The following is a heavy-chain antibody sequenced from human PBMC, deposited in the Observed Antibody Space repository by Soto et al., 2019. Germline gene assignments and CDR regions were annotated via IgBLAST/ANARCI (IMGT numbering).Heavy chain of an antibody. CDR2: MNPNSGNT. V-gene: IGHV1-8*01. CDR1: VYTFTSYD. Sequence: ASVKVCFKACVYTFTSYDINGWRHSPGEWLEWMGWMNPNSGNTGYAQKFQGRVTMTRNTSISTAYMELSSLRSEDTAVYYCARESSGWYGYYYYGMDVWGQGTTVTVSS. CDR3: ARESSGWYGYYYYGMDV. J-gene: IGHJ6*02. D-gene: IGHD6-19*01.